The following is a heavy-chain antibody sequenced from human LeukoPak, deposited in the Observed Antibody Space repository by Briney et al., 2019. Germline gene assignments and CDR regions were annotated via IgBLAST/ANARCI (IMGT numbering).Heavy chain of an antibody. V-gene: IGHV3-30-3*01. CDR3: ARDNTIVGATVDY. Sequence: GGSLRLSCAASGFTFSSYAMHWVRQAPGKGLEWVAVISYDGSNKYYADSVKGRFTISRDNSKNTLYLQMNSLRAEDTAVYYCARDNTIVGATVDYWGQGTVVSVSS. D-gene: IGHD1-26*01. CDR1: GFTFSSYA. CDR2: ISYDGSNK. J-gene: IGHJ4*02.